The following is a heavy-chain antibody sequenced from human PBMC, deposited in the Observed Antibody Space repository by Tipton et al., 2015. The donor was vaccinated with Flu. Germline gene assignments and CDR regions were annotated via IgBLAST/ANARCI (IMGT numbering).Heavy chain of an antibody. D-gene: IGHD4-11*01. V-gene: IGHV4-59*01. CDR3: ARRDYSNYVSDPKSWFDP. J-gene: IGHJ5*02. Sequence: TLSLTCSVSGGSISSYYWSWIRQPPGKGLEWIGYSYYSGNTNYNPSLQSRVTISVDTSKSQFSLKLSSVTAADTAVYYCARRDYSNYVSDPKSWFDPWGQGTLVAVSS. CDR2: SYYSGNT. CDR1: GGSISSYY.